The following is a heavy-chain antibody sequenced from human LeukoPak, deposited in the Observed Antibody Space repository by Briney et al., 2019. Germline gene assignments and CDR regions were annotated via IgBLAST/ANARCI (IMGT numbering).Heavy chain of an antibody. V-gene: IGHV3-74*01. CDR2: VKGDGTST. CDR1: GFILSSHW. J-gene: IGHJ4*02. Sequence: GGSLRLSCAASGFILSSHWMHWIRQVPGKGPVWVSRVKGDGTSTAYADSVRGRFTISRDNAKNTLYLQMNSLRADDTAVYYCVRDGVGAPPFDYWGQGTLVTVSS. D-gene: IGHD1-26*01. CDR3: VRDGVGAPPFDY.